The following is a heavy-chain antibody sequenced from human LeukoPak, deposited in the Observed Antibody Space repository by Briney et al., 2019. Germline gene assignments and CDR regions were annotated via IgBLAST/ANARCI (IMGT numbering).Heavy chain of an antibody. J-gene: IGHJ5*02. V-gene: IGHV4-59*01. CDR2: IYYSGST. CDR1: GGSISSYY. D-gene: IGHD2-15*01. Sequence: PSETLSLTCTVSGGSISSYYWSWIRQPPGKGLEWIGYIYYSGSTNYNPSLKSRVTISVDTSKNQFSLKLSSVTAADTAVYYCARVTAVAFFGPWGQGTLVTVSS. CDR3: ARVTAVAFFGP.